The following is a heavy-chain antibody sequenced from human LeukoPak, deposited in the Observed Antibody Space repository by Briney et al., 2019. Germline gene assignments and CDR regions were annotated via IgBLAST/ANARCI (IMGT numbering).Heavy chain of an antibody. J-gene: IGHJ6*02. CDR3: AKDLLGGDSGSYYEVGELGMDV. Sequence: PGGPLRLSCAVSGFTFSSYGMHWVRQAPGKGLEWVAVISYDGSNKYYADSVKGRFTISRDKSKNTLYLQMNSLRAEDTAVYYCAKDLLGGDSGSYYEVGELGMDVWGQGTTVTVSS. CDR2: ISYDGSNK. D-gene: IGHD1-26*01. CDR1: GFTFSSYG. V-gene: IGHV3-30*18.